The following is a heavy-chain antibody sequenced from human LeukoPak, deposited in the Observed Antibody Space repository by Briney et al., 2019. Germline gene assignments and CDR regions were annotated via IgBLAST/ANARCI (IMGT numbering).Heavy chain of an antibody. CDR2: IIPIFGTA. Sequence: GASVKVSCKASGGTFSSYAISWVRQAPGQGLEWMGGIIPIFGTANYAQKFQGRVTITADESTSTAYMELSSLRSEDTAVYYCVRAHYYDSSGYRYYFDYWGQGTLVTVSS. J-gene: IGHJ4*02. D-gene: IGHD3-22*01. V-gene: IGHV1-69*13. CDR1: GGTFSSYA. CDR3: VRAHYYDSSGYRYYFDY.